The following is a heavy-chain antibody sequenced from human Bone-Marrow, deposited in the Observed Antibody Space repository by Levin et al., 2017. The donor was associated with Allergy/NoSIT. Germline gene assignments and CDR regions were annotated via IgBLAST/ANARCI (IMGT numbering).Heavy chain of an antibody. J-gene: IGHJ4*02. CDR1: GGSISSGGYY. V-gene: IGHV4-31*03. Sequence: ASETLSLTCTVSGGSISSGGYYWSWIRQHPGKGLEWIGYIYYSGSTYYNPSLKSRVTISVDTSKNQFSLKLSSVTAADTAVYYCARVLGELLWFGDPKYYFDYWGQGTLVTVSS. D-gene: IGHD3-10*01. CDR2: IYYSGST. CDR3: ARVLGELLWFGDPKYYFDY.